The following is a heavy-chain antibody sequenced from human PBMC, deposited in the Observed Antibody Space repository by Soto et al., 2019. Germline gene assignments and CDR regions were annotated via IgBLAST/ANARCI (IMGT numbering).Heavy chain of an antibody. V-gene: IGHV1-46*01. D-gene: IGHD5-18*01. CDR3: ARSYTAMDAFDI. Sequence: SVKVSCQASGYTFTSYYMHWVRQAPGQGLEWMGIINPSGGSTSYAQKFQGRVTMTRDTSTSTVYMELSSLRSEDTAVYYCARSYTAMDAFDIWGQGTMVTVSS. CDR1: GYTFTSYY. CDR2: INPSGGST. J-gene: IGHJ3*02.